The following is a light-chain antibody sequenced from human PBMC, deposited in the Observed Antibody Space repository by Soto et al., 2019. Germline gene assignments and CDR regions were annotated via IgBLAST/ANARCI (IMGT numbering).Light chain of an antibody. V-gene: IGKV1-39*01. CDR2: AAS. CDR1: ETISRY. CDR3: QRSYSNPLT. J-gene: IGKJ4*01. Sequence: DIQMTQSPSSLSASIGERVIITCRASETISRYLNWYQSKPGKAPRLLISAASSLQSGVPSRFSGSYARTDFTLTSSSLQSEEFATYFCQRSYSNPLTFGGGTKVDMK.